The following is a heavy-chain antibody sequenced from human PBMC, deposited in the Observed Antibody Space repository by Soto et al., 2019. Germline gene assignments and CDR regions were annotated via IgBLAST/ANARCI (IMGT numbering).Heavy chain of an antibody. CDR3: AKTTTSVTTVTNDY. CDR1: GFTFSSYG. CDR2: ISYDGSNK. J-gene: IGHJ4*02. V-gene: IGHV3-30*18. Sequence: QVQLVESGGGVVQPGRSLRLSCAASGFTFSSYGMHWVRQAPGKGLEWVAVISYDGSNKYYADSVKDRFTISRDNSKNTLYLQMNSLRAEDTAVYYCAKTTTSVTTVTNDYWGQGTLVTVSS. D-gene: IGHD4-17*01.